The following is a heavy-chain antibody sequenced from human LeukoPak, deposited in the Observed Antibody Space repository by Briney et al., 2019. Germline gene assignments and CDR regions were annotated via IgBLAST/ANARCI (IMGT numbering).Heavy chain of an antibody. V-gene: IGHV4-61*01. CDR3: ARGRVLLWFGEPPYNDAFDI. J-gene: IGHJ3*02. CDR1: GYSISSGYH. CDR2: IYYSGST. D-gene: IGHD3-10*01. Sequence: SETLSLTCAVSGYSISSGYHWGWIRQPPGKGLEWIGYIYYSGSTNYNPSLKSRVTISVDTSKNQFSLKLSSVTAADTAVYYCARGRVLLWFGEPPYNDAFDIWGQGTMVTVSS.